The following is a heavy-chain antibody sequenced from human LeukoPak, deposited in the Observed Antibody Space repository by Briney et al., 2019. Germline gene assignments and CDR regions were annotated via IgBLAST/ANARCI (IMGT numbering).Heavy chain of an antibody. CDR1: GFTFSGSA. CDR2: IRSKANSYAT. CDR3: AKDLRGGNWFDP. J-gene: IGHJ5*02. V-gene: IGHV3-73*01. Sequence: GGSLRLSCAASGFTFSGSAMHWVRQASGKGLEWVGRIRSKANSYATAYAASVKGRFTISRDNSKNTLYLQMNSLRAEDTAVYYCAKDLRGGNWFDPWGQGTLVTVSS. D-gene: IGHD3-10*01.